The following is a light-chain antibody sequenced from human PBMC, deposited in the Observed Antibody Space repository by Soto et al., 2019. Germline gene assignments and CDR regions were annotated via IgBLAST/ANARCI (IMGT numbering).Light chain of an antibody. CDR1: QGISSY. J-gene: IGKJ4*01. CDR3: QQLNSYPLT. CDR2: AAS. V-gene: IGKV1-9*01. Sequence: DIQLTQSPSFLSASVGDRVTITCRASQGISSYLAWYQRKPGKAPKLLIYAASTLQSGVPSRFSGSGSGTEFTLTISSLQPEDFATHYCQQLNSYPLTFGGGTKVDIK.